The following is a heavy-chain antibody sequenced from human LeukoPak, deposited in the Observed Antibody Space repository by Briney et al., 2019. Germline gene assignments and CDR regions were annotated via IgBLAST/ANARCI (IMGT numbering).Heavy chain of an antibody. V-gene: IGHV3-23*01. D-gene: IGHD5-18*01. CDR2: ISGSGGST. CDR3: AKVLGNSYGPNDY. Sequence: GGSLRLSCAASGFTFSSYAMSWVRQAPGKGLEWVSAISGSGGSTYYADSVKGRFTISRDNSKNTLYLQMNSLRAEDAAVYYCAKVLGNSYGPNDYWGQGTLVTVSS. J-gene: IGHJ4*02. CDR1: GFTFSSYA.